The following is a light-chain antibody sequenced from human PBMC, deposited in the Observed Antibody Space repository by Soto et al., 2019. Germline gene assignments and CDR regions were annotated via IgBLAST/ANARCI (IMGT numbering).Light chain of an antibody. V-gene: IGKV1-39*01. J-gene: IGKJ2*01. CDR2: AAS. CDR1: QSISIY. CDR3: QQSDSPPYT. Sequence: DIQMTQSPSSLSASVGDRVTITCRASQSISIYLNWYQLKPGKAPKLLIYAASSLQSGVPSRFSGSGSGTDFALTISSLQPEDFATYYCQQSDSPPYTFGQGTKLEIK.